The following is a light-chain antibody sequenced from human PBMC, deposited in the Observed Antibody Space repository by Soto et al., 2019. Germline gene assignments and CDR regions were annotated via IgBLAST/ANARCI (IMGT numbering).Light chain of an antibody. CDR2: DAS. J-gene: IGKJ5*01. V-gene: IGKV3-11*01. Sequence: EIVLTQSPATLSLSPGERATLSCRASQSFSSYLAWYQQQPGQAPRLLIYDASKRATGIPARLSGRGSGTDFTLTISSLEPEDFGVYYCQQRSNWPPVITFGQGTRLEIK. CDR3: QQRSNWPPVIT. CDR1: QSFSSY.